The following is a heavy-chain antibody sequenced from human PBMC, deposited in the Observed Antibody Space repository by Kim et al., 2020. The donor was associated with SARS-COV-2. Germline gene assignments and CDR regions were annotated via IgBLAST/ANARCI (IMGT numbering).Heavy chain of an antibody. CDR3: ARVKHSYRAIFGVVIRSFDY. V-gene: IGHV3-48*03. CDR1: GFTFSSYY. J-gene: IGHJ4*02. Sequence: GGSLRLSCAASGFTFSSYYMNWVRQAPGKGLEWVSYINSSGSTIYYADSVKGRFTISRDNAKNSLYLQMNSLRAEDTAVYYCARVKHSYRAIFGVVIRSFDYWGQGTLVTVSS. D-gene: IGHD3-3*01. CDR2: INSSGSTI.